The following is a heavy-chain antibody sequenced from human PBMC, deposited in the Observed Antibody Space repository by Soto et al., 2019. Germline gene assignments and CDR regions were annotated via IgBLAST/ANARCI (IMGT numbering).Heavy chain of an antibody. CDR1: GFTFSSYA. CDR3: AKRHPTPPYYYYYYMDV. Sequence: GGSLRLSCAASGFTFSSYAMSWVRQAPGKGLEWVSAISGSGGSTYYADSVKGRFTISRDNSKNTLYLQMNSLRAEDTAVYYCAKRHPTPPYYYYYYMDVWGKGTTVTVSS. J-gene: IGHJ6*03. CDR2: ISGSGGST. V-gene: IGHV3-23*01.